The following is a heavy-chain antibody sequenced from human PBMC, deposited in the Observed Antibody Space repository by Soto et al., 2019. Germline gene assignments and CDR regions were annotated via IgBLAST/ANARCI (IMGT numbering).Heavy chain of an antibody. CDR1: GDSINSRSYY. V-gene: IGHV4-39*01. J-gene: IGHJ5*02. CDR3: ARAERFPRFWFDP. Sequence: SETLSLTCTVTGDSINSRSYYWGWIRQPPGKGLEWIGSIYYSGSTYNNPSLRSRVSMSIDTSKDQFSLKLKSVPAADTALYFCARAERFPRFWFDPWGQGTQVTVSS. CDR2: IYYSGST. D-gene: IGHD6-19*01.